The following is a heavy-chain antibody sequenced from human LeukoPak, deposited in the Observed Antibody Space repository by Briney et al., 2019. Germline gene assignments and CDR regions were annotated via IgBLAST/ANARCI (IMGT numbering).Heavy chain of an antibody. J-gene: IGHJ6*04. V-gene: IGHV6-1*01. D-gene: IGHD3-10*01. CDR2: TYYRSKWYN. CDR3: AREVTMVRGVIIIPYYYYGMDV. Sequence: SQTLSLTCAISGDSVSSNSAAWNWIRQSPSRGLEWLGRTYYRSKWYNDYAVSVKSRITINPDTFKNQFSLQLNSVTPEDTAVYYCAREVTMVRGVIIIPYYYYGMDVWGKGTTVTVSS. CDR1: GDSVSSNSAA.